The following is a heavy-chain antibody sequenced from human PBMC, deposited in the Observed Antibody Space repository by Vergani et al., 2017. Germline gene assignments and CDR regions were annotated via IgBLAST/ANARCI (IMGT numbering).Heavy chain of an antibody. D-gene: IGHD3-22*01. Sequence: EVQLVQSGAEVKKPGESLKISCKGSGYSFTSYWIGWVRQMPGKGLEWMGIIYPGDSDTRYSPSFQGQVTISADKSISTAYLQWISLKASDTAMYYCARQATRGYYDSSGHKGAFDIWGQGTMVTVSS. CDR1: GYSFTSYW. V-gene: IGHV5-51*01. CDR3: ARQATRGYYDSSGHKGAFDI. J-gene: IGHJ3*02. CDR2: IYPGDSDT.